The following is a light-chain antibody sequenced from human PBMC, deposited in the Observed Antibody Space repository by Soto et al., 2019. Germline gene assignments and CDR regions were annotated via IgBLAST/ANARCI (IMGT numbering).Light chain of an antibody. CDR3: QQYNNWHQT. J-gene: IGKJ1*01. CDR1: QSVSSN. CDR2: GAS. V-gene: IGKV3-15*01. Sequence: EIVMTQSPATLSVSPGERATLSCRASQSVSSNLAWYQQKPGQAPRLLIYGASTRATGIPARFSGSGSGTEFTLTISSLQSVDFSVYYCQQYNNWHQTFGQGTKVEIK.